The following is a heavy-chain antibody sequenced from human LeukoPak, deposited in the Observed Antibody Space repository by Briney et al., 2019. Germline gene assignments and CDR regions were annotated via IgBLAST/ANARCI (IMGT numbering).Heavy chain of an antibody. CDR1: GGSISSGGYS. CDR2: IYHSGAT. J-gene: IGHJ4*02. D-gene: IGHD3-9*01. CDR3: ARGPNDILTGYYRTFFDY. Sequence: ASQTLSLTCVVSGGSISSGGYSWSWIRQPPGRGLEFIGYIYHSGATYYNPSLKSRVTISVDRPKDQFSLKLTSVTAADTAVYYCARGPNDILTGYYRTFFDYWGQGALVTVSP. V-gene: IGHV4-30-2*01.